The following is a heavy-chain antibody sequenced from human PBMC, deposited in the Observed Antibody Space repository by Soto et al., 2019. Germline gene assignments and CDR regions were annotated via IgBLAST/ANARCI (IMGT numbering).Heavy chain of an antibody. Sequence: QVQLQESGPGLVKPSQTLSLTCTVSGGSISSGGYYWIWIRQRPGKGLEWIGYNYYSGITYYNPSLKSRVTISLDTSKNQFSLKLSSVTAADTAVYYCARGSSIAGLYYGMDVWGQGTTVTVSS. J-gene: IGHJ6*02. V-gene: IGHV4-31*03. CDR3: ARGSSIAGLYYGMDV. D-gene: IGHD6-6*01. CDR1: GGSISSGGYY. CDR2: NYYSGIT.